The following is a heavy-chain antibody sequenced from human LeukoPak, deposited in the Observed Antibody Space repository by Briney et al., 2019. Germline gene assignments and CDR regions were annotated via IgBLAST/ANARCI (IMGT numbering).Heavy chain of an antibody. V-gene: IGHV4-4*07. Sequence: PSETLSLTCTVSGGSISSYYWSWIRQPAGKGLEWIGRISTSGRTNYNPSLKSRVIMPVDTSKNQFSLKLSSVTAADTAVYYCARDRMGAPRPIYWYFDLWGRGTLVTVSS. CDR1: GGSISSYY. CDR3: ARDRMGAPRPIYWYFDL. D-gene: IGHD1-26*01. CDR2: ISTSGRT. J-gene: IGHJ2*01.